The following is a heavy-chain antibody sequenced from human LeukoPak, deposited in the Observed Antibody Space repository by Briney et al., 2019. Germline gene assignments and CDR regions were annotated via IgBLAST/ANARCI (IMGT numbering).Heavy chain of an antibody. Sequence: PSETLSLTCAVYGGSFSGYYWSWIRQPPGKGLEWIGEINHSGSANYNPSLKSRVTISVDTSKNQFSLKLSSVTAADTAVYYCARGVPYYSNYHLYAFDIWGQGTMVTVSS. J-gene: IGHJ3*02. CDR1: GGSFSGYY. V-gene: IGHV4-34*01. CDR2: INHSGSA. D-gene: IGHD4-11*01. CDR3: ARGVPYYSNYHLYAFDI.